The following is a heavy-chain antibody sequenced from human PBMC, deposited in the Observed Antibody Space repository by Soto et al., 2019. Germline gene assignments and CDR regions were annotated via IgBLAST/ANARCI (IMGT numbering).Heavy chain of an antibody. J-gene: IGHJ5*02. CDR3: ARETNILTGPGWLDP. V-gene: IGHV4-34*01. Sequence: SETLSLTCAVYGGSFSGYYWSWIRQPPGKGLEWIGEINHSGSTNYNPSLKSRVTISVDTSKNQFSLKLSSVTAADTAVYYCARETNILTGPGWLDPWGQGTMVPV. CDR1: GGSFSGYY. D-gene: IGHD3-9*01. CDR2: INHSGST.